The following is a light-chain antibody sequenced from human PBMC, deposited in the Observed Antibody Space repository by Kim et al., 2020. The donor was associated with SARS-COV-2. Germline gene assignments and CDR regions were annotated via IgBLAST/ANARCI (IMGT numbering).Light chain of an antibody. Sequence: GQKVTFSCSGSSSNIVSNYVSSYQQRPGTAPKLLVYDSNKRPSGIPARFSGFKSGTSATLDITGLQTGDEADYYCGSWDSSLSTYLFGPGTKVTVL. CDR3: GSWDSSLSTYL. CDR1: SSNIVSNY. V-gene: IGLV1-51*01. CDR2: DSN. J-gene: IGLJ1*01.